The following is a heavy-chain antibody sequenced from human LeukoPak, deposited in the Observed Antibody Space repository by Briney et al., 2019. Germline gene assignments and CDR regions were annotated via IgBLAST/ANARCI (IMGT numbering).Heavy chain of an antibody. Sequence: RGSLRLSCAASGFTFSSYAMSWVRQAPGKGLEWVSAISGSGGSTYYADSVKGRFTISRDNSKNTLYLQMNSLRAEDTAVYYCAKDPPYYDFWSGSFDYWGQGTLVTVSS. CDR3: AKDPPYYDFWSGSFDY. J-gene: IGHJ4*02. V-gene: IGHV3-23*01. D-gene: IGHD3-3*01. CDR2: ISGSGGST. CDR1: GFTFSSYA.